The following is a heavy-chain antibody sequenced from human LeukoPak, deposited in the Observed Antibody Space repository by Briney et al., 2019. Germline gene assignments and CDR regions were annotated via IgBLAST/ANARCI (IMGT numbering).Heavy chain of an antibody. CDR2: ISSSSSYI. CDR3: ASPMVRGVNSFDY. Sequence: GGSLRLSCAASGFAFSSYSMNWVRQAPGKGLEWVSSISSSSSYIYYADSVKGRFTISRDNAKNSLYLQMNSLRAEDTAVYYXASPMVRGVNSFDYWGQGTLVTVSS. D-gene: IGHD3-10*01. CDR1: GFAFSSYS. V-gene: IGHV3-21*01. J-gene: IGHJ4*02.